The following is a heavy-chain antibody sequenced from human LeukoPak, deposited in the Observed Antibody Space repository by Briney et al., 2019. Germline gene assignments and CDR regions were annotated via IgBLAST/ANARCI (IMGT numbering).Heavy chain of an antibody. J-gene: IGHJ3*02. V-gene: IGHV3-30*18. D-gene: IGHD3-10*01. Sequence: GGSLRLSCAASGFTFTSYGMHWVRQAPGKGLEWVAVISYDGSNKYYADSVKGRFTISRDTSKNTLFLQMDSLRAEDTAVYYCAKGRHYYGSGYDAFDIWGQGTTVTVSS. CDR3: AKGRHYYGSGYDAFDI. CDR2: ISYDGSNK. CDR1: GFTFTSYG.